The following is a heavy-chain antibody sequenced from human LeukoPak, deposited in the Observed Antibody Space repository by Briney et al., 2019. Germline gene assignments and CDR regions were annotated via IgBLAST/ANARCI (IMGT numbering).Heavy chain of an antibody. D-gene: IGHD2-2*01. CDR1: GGSISSYY. V-gene: IGHV4-59*01. J-gene: IGHJ6*02. Sequence: PSETLSLTCTVSGGSISSYYWSWIRQPPGKGLEWIGYIYYSGSTNYNPSLKSRVTISVDTSKNQFSLKLSSVTAADTAVYYCARGVAGYCSSTSCSGDGMDVWGQGTTVTVSS. CDR3: ARGVAGYCSSTSCSGDGMDV. CDR2: IYYSGST.